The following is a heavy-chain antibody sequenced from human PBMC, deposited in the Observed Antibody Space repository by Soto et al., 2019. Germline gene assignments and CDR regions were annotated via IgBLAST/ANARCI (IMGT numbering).Heavy chain of an antibody. CDR1: GGSISSYY. J-gene: IGHJ6*03. D-gene: IGHD3-10*01. CDR3: ARVPPTFGEYYYYYMDV. Sequence: QVQLQESGPGLVKPSETLSLTCTVSGGSISSYYWSWIRQPPGKGLEWIGYIYYSGSTNYNPSLKCRVTISVDTSKNQFSLKLSSVTAADTAVYYCARVPPTFGEYYYYYMDVWGKGTTVTVSS. V-gene: IGHV4-59*08. CDR2: IYYSGST.